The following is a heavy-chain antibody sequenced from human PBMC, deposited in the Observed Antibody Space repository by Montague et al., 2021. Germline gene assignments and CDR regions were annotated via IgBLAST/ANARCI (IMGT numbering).Heavy chain of an antibody. Sequence: SLRLSCAASGFTFSSYAMSWVRQAPGKGLEWVSGLIGSGGSTYYADSVKGRFTISRDNSKNTLYLQMNSLRAEDTAVYYCAKVDSGWYWYFDYWGQGTLVTVSS. D-gene: IGHD6-19*01. J-gene: IGHJ4*02. V-gene: IGHV3-23*01. CDR2: LIGSGGST. CDR3: AKVDSGWYWYFDY. CDR1: GFTFSSYA.